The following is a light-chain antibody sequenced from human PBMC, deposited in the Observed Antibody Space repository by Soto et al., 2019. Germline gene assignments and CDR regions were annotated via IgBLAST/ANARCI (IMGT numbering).Light chain of an antibody. CDR1: QNINRW. Sequence: DLQMTQSPSTLSASVGDRVTITCRASQNINRWLAWYHQKPGKAPKLLIYDASNLESGVPSRFSGSGSGTDFTLTISGLQPDDFATYYCQQFNTYPAFGQGTKVELK. CDR3: QQFNTYPA. J-gene: IGKJ1*01. V-gene: IGKV1-5*01. CDR2: DAS.